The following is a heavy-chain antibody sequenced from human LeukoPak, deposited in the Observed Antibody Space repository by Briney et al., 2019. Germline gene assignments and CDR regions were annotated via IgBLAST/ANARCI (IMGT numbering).Heavy chain of an antibody. CDR2: ISYDGSNK. D-gene: IGHD2-2*01. Sequence: PGGSLRLSCAASGFTFSSYGMHWVRQAPGKGLEWVAVISYDGSNKYYADSVKGRFTISRDNSKNTLYLQMNSLRAEDTAVYYCARDYPQNCGSTTCSRGPDYWGQGTLVTVSS. CDR3: ARDYPQNCGSTTCSRGPDY. J-gene: IGHJ4*02. V-gene: IGHV3-30*03. CDR1: GFTFSSYG.